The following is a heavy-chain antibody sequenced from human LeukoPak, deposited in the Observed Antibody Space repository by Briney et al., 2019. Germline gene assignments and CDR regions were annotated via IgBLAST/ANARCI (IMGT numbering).Heavy chain of an antibody. V-gene: IGHV1-69*04. CDR1: GGTFSSYA. Sequence: SVKVSCKASGGTFSSYAISWVRQAPGQGLEWMGRIIPILGIANYAQKLQGRVTMTTDTSTSTAYMELRSPRSDDTAVYYCARESNGSSDYWGQGTLVTVSS. CDR3: ARESNGSSDY. J-gene: IGHJ4*02. D-gene: IGHD6-13*01. CDR2: IIPILGIA.